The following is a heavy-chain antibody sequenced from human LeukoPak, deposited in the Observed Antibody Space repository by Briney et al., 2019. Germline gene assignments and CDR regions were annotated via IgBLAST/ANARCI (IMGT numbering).Heavy chain of an antibody. D-gene: IGHD2-8*01. Sequence: GGSLRLSCAASGFTFSSFSLNWVRPAPGRGRAWVSYISITSSTIYYADSVKGRFTISRDNAQNSLYLQMKSLRAEGTAVYFCAKDPVCTSGMCYTFFDYWGQGTLVTVSS. V-gene: IGHV3-48*01. CDR1: GFTFSSFS. CDR2: ISITSSTI. CDR3: AKDPVCTSGMCYTFFDY. J-gene: IGHJ4*02.